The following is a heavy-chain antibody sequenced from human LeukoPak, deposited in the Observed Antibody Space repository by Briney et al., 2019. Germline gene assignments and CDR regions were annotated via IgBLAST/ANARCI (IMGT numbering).Heavy chain of an antibody. J-gene: IGHJ6*02. V-gene: IGHV3-30*18. CDR1: GFTFSSYG. CDR2: ISYDGSNK. CDR3: AKLAVAHPFEYYYGMDV. D-gene: IGHD3-3*02. Sequence: PGGSLRLSCAASGFTFSSYGMHWVRQAPGKGLEWVAVISYDGSNKYYADSVKGRFTISRDNSKNTLYLQMNSLRAEDTAVYYCAKLAVAHPFEYYYGMDVWGQGTTVTVSS.